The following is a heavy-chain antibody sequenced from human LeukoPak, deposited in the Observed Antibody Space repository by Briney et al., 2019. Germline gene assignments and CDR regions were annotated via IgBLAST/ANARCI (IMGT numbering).Heavy chain of an antibody. CDR3: AKDGSSGYYRYNWFDP. V-gene: IGHV3-23*01. Sequence: GGSLRLSCAASGFTFSSYGMSWVRQAPGKGLEWVSAISGSGGGTYYVDSVKGRFTISRDSSKNTLYLQMNSLRAEDTAVYYCAKDGSSGYYRYNWFDPWGQGTLVTVSS. D-gene: IGHD3-22*01. CDR2: ISGSGGGT. CDR1: GFTFSSYG. J-gene: IGHJ5*02.